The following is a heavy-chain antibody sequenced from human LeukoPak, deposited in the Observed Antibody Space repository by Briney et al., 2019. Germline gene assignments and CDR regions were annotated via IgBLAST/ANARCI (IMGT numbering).Heavy chain of an antibody. D-gene: IGHD2/OR15-2a*01. J-gene: IGHJ4*02. CDR3: AREKYGVSLDY. CDR1: GASVSNYD. V-gene: IGHV4-59*02. Sequence: SETLSLTCTVSGASVSNYDWSWIRQPPGKGLEWIGYVYYSGRTNYNPSLKSRLTISLDTSKNQFSLKLSSVTAADTAVYYCAREKYGVSLDYWGQGTLVTVSS. CDR2: VYYSGRT.